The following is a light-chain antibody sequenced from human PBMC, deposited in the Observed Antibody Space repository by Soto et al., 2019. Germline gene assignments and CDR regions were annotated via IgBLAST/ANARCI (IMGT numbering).Light chain of an antibody. CDR2: EVS. Sequence: QSVLTQPPSASGSPGQSVTISCTGTSSDIGGYNYVYWYQQHPGKAPKLMIYEVSKRPSGVPDRFSGSKSGNTASLTISGLQAEDETDYYCSSYTSTNHVVFGGGTKLTVL. J-gene: IGLJ2*01. CDR1: SSDIGGYNY. CDR3: SSYTSTNHVV. V-gene: IGLV2-8*01.